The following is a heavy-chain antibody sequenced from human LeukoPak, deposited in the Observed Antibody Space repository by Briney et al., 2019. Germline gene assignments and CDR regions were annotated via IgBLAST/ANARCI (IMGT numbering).Heavy chain of an antibody. V-gene: IGHV3-21*01. D-gene: IGHD2-15*01. Sequence: PGGALRPSFAASGFTFRSYSMKWVRPAPGEGLGWVSSICSSSSYIYYADSVKGRFTISRDNAKNSLYLQMNSLRAEDTAVYYCARSGYCSGGSCYGFSRDAFDIWGQGTMVTVSS. CDR1: GFTFRSYS. CDR2: ICSSSSYI. CDR3: ARSGYCSGGSCYGFSRDAFDI. J-gene: IGHJ3*02.